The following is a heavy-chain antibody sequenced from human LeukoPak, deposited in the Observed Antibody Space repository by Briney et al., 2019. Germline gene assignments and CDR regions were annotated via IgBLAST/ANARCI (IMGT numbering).Heavy chain of an antibody. D-gene: IGHD6-6*01. CDR3: ARGRYSSSSFSPDY. J-gene: IGHJ4*02. CDR1: GGSISSYY. Sequence: SETLSLTCTVSGGSISSYYWSWIRQPAGKGLEWIGRIYTSGSTNYNPSLKSRVTISVDRSKNQFSLKLSSVTAADTAVYYCARGRYSSSSFSPDYWGRGTLVTVSS. V-gene: IGHV4-4*07. CDR2: IYTSGST.